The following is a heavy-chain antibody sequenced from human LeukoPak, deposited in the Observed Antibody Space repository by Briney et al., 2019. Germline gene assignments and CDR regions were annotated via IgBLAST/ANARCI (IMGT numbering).Heavy chain of an antibody. V-gene: IGHV4-59*01. J-gene: IGHJ5*02. D-gene: IGHD2-2*01. CDR3: ARSLYQLNYWFDP. CDR2: IYYSGST. CDR1: GGSISSYY. Sequence: SETLSLTCTVSGGSISSYYWSWIRQPPGKGLEWIGYIYYSGSTNYNPSLKSRVTISVDTSKNQFSLKLSSVTAADTAVYYCARSLYQLNYWFDPRGQGTLVTVSS.